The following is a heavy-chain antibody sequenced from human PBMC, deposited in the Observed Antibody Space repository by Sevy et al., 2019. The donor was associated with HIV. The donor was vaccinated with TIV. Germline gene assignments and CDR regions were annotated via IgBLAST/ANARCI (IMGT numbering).Heavy chain of an antibody. D-gene: IGHD5-12*01. Sequence: GGSLRLSCVASAFTFSNDWMTWVRQAPGKGLEWVGHIRSATDGGTTDYAAPVKGRFTISRHDSKNTVYLEMNSLKIEDTGVYFCATLSGNYWGDWLDPSGQGTLVTVSS. CDR3: ATLSGNYWGDWLDP. CDR1: AFTFSNDW. CDR2: IRSATDGGTT. V-gene: IGHV3-15*07. J-gene: IGHJ5*02.